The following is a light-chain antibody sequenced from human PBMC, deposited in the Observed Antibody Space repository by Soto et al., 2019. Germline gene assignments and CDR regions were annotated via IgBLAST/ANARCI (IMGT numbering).Light chain of an antibody. CDR2: EDS. J-gene: IGLJ1*01. V-gene: IGLV2-23*01. CDR1: SRDVGNYNA. Sequence: QSALTQPASVSGSPGQSVTISCTGTSRDVGNYNAVSWYQQHPGRVPKLMIYEDSKRPSGVSNRFSGSKSGNTASLTISGLQAEDEADYFCCSYASDSTSFVFGTGTKLTVL. CDR3: CSYASDSTSFV.